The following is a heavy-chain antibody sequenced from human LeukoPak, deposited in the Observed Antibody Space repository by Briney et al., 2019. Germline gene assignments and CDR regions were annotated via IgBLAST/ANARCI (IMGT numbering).Heavy chain of an antibody. D-gene: IGHD3-9*01. J-gene: IGHJ4*02. Sequence: PGGSLRLSCAASGFTFSSYAMSWVRQAPGKGLEWVSAISGSGGSTYYADSVKGRFTISRDNSKNTLYLQMNSLRAEDTAVYYCAKVYYDILTGYYIPLSFDYWGQGTLVTVSS. CDR3: AKVYYDILTGYYIPLSFDY. CDR2: ISGSGGST. V-gene: IGHV3-23*01. CDR1: GFTFSSYA.